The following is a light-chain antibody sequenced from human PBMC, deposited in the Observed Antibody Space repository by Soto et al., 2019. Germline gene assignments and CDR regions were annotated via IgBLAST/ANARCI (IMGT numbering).Light chain of an antibody. J-gene: IGKJ1*01. CDR1: KTVSDN. CDR3: QQYNNWPPGT. Sequence: EIVMTQSPATLSVSPGESATVSCRATKTVSDNLAWYQQKPGQSPRLLIYAASTRATGIPARFSGSGSGTEFTLTISNLQSEDFAIYYFQQYNNWPPGTFGQGTKVEVK. CDR2: AAS. V-gene: IGKV3-15*01.